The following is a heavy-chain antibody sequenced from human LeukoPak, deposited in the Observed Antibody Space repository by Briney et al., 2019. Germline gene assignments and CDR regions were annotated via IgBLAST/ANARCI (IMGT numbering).Heavy chain of an antibody. CDR2: INSDGSST. D-gene: IGHD3-22*01. CDR1: GFTFSSYW. V-gene: IGHV3-74*01. J-gene: IGHJ4*02. Sequence: GGSLRLSCAASGFTFSSYWMHWVRQAPGKGLVWVSRINSDGSSTSYADSVKGRFTISRDNAKNTLYLQMNSLRAEDAAVYYCARAREPYYNSSGYTNWGQGTLVTVSS. CDR3: ARAREPYYNSSGYTN.